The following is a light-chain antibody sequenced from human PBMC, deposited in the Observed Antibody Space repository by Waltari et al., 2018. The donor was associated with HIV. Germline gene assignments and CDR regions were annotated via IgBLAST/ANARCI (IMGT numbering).Light chain of an antibody. J-gene: IGKJ2*01. CDR2: AAS. V-gene: IGKV1-39*01. CDR1: QSISRY. Sequence: DIQMTQSPSSLSASVGDRVTITCRPSQSISRYWNWYQQKPGKAPNLLIYAASSLQSGVPSRFSGSGSGTDFSLTISSLQPEDFATYYCQQTYSSPYTFGQGTKLEIK. CDR3: QQTYSSPYT.